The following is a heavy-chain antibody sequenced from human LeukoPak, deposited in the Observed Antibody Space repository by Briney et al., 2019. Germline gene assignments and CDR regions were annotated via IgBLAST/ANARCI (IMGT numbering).Heavy chain of an antibody. Sequence: ASVKVSCKTSGYTFTVQYLHWVRQAPGQRLEWMGCININTGVTNYAQKFRGRLTVTRDTSLSTAYMELSGLTSGDSAFYYCARDPIRADGYNLDYWGQGTLVTVSS. CDR1: GYTFTVQY. V-gene: IGHV1-2*02. J-gene: IGHJ4*02. CDR2: ININTGVT. CDR3: ARDPIRADGYNLDY. D-gene: IGHD5-24*01.